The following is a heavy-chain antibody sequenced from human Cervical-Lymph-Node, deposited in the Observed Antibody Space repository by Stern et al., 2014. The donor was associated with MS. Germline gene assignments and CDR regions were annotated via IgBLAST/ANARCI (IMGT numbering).Heavy chain of an antibody. Sequence: VQLVESGGGVVQPGRSLRLSCAASGFRFSNYGFRWVRQAPGKGLEWVAVIWYDGIKKYYADSVKGRFTISRDNSRNTLYLQMKSLRVEDTAMYYCAREAGGGYNKIDYWGQGTLVTVSS. D-gene: IGHD5-24*01. CDR3: AREAGGGYNKIDY. J-gene: IGHJ4*02. V-gene: IGHV3-33*01. CDR2: IWYDGIKK. CDR1: GFRFSNYG.